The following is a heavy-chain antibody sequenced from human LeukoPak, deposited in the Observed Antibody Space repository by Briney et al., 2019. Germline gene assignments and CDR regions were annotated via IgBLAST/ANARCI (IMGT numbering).Heavy chain of an antibody. V-gene: IGHV4-4*07. CDR3: ARADRGYCSGASCYGFDP. CDR1: GGSINNYY. CDR2: IYTRGTT. Sequence: SETLSRTCTVSGGSINNYYWNWIRQSAGKGLEWIGYIYTRGTTNYNPSLKSRLTMSVDTSRNQFSLKLSSVTAADTAVYYCARADRGYCSGASCYGFDPWGQGTLVTVSS. D-gene: IGHD2-15*01. J-gene: IGHJ5*02.